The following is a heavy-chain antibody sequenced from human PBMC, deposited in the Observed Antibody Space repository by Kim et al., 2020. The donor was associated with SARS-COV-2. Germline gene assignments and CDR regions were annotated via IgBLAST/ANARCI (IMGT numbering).Heavy chain of an antibody. D-gene: IGHD6-6*01. CDR2: INHSGST. J-gene: IGHJ5*02. CDR1: GGSFSGYY. Sequence: SETLSLTCAVYGGSFSGYYWSWIRQPPGKGLEWIGEINHSGSTNYNPSLKSRVTISVDTSKNQFSLKLSSVTAADTAVYYCARGGVTHLQLVRPLGSNWFDPWGQGTLVTVSS. V-gene: IGHV4-34*01. CDR3: ARGGVTHLQLVRPLGSNWFDP.